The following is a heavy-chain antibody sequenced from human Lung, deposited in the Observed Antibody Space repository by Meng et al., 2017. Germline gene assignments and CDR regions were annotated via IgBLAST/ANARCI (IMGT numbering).Heavy chain of an antibody. D-gene: IGHD2-21*02. J-gene: IGHJ4*02. Sequence: YFSVNYYCRTRHRPGTGQGWIGDTINNRCTNYHPSLNSRVTISLDSAKNQFSLNLHSITPADTATSWYSSAYDNLSGPPLDYWGQGTLVTVSS. CDR1: YFSVNY. CDR3: SSAYDNLSGPPLDY. CDR2: TINNRCT. V-gene: IGHV4-34*12.